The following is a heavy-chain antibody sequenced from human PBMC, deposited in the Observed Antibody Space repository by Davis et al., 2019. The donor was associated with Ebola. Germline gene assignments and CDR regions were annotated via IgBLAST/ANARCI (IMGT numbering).Heavy chain of an antibody. CDR1: GGSSSGYY. J-gene: IGHJ5*02. CDR3: AAHSSSWYPNYWFDP. D-gene: IGHD6-13*01. CDR2: INHSGST. Sequence: MPSETLSLTCAVYGGSSSGYYWSWIRQPPGKGLEWIGEINHSGSTNCNPSLKSRVTISVDTSKNQFSLKLSSVTAADTAVYYCAAHSSSWYPNYWFDPWGQGTLVTVSS. V-gene: IGHV4-34*01.